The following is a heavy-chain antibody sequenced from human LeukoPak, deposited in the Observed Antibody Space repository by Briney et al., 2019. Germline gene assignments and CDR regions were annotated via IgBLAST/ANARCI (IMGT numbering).Heavy chain of an antibody. D-gene: IGHD6-19*01. CDR1: GYTFTSYG. CDR2: ISAYNGNT. CDR3: ARLEEQWLVRWWIDH. Sequence: ASVKVSCKASGYTFTSYGISWVRQDPGQGLEWMRCISAYNGNTNYAQKLQVRVTMTTDTSTSTAYMELRSLRSDDTALYYCARLEEQWLVRWWIDHWGQGTLVTVSS. V-gene: IGHV1-18*01. J-gene: IGHJ5*02.